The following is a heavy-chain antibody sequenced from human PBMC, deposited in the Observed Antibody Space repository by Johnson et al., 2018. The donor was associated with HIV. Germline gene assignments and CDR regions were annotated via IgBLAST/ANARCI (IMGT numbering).Heavy chain of an antibody. Sequence: VQLVESGGGLVQPGRSLRLSCAASGFTFDEYAMHWVRQAPGKGLEWVSGISWNSDSIGYVDSVKGRFTISRDNAKNSLYLQMNSLRAEDTAVYYCAREKVDTAMADAFDIWGQGTMVTVSS. CDR2: ISWNSDSI. D-gene: IGHD5-18*01. CDR3: AREKVDTAMADAFDI. CDR1: GFTFDEYA. V-gene: IGHV3-9*01. J-gene: IGHJ3*02.